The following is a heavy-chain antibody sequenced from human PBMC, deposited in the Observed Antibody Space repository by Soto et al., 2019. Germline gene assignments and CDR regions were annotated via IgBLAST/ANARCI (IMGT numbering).Heavy chain of an antibody. D-gene: IGHD6-19*01. V-gene: IGHV4-59*01. CDR3: AKVGSGWTGGTDY. CDR2: IYYSGST. J-gene: IGHJ4*02. Sequence: QVQLQESGPGLVKPSKTLSLTCTVSGGSITSYYWSWIRQPPGKGLEWIGHIYYSGSTNYNPSLKSRVTISVDTSKNQFSLRLSSVTAADTAVYYCAKVGSGWTGGTDYWGQGTLVTVSS. CDR1: GGSITSYY.